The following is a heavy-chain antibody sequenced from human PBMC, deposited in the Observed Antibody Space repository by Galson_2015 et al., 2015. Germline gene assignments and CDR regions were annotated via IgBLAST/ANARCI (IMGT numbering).Heavy chain of an antibody. J-gene: IGHJ3*02. Sequence: SLRLSCAASGFTFSSYSMNWVRQAPGKGLEWVSSISSSSSHIYYADSVKGRFTISRDNAKNSLYLQMNSLRAEDTAVYYCARERVSGIPTDAFDIWGQGTMVTVSS. CDR1: GFTFSSYS. CDR3: ARERVSGIPTDAFDI. D-gene: IGHD2-15*01. CDR2: ISSSSSHI. V-gene: IGHV3-21*01.